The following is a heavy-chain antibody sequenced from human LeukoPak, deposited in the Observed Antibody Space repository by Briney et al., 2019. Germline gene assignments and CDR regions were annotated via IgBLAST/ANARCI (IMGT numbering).Heavy chain of an antibody. J-gene: IGHJ6*02. CDR1: GGSFSGYY. V-gene: IGHV4-34*01. D-gene: IGHD2-2*01. Sequence: SETLSLTCAVYGGSFSGYYWSWIRQPPGKGLEWIGEINHSGSTNYNPSLKSRVTISVDTSKNQFSLKLSSVAAAETAVYYCATGGYYSSTTCPPSYYYYGMDVWGQGTTVTVSS. CDR3: ATGGYYSSTTCPPSYYYYGMDV. CDR2: INHSGST.